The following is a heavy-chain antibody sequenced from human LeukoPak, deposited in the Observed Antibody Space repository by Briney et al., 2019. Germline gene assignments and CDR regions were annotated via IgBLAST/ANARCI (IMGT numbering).Heavy chain of an antibody. V-gene: IGHV3-74*01. CDR2: INNDGRST. D-gene: IGHD5-18*01. CDR3: GTAFEF. CDR1: GFTVSGTW. Sequence: GGSLRLSCAASGFTVSGTWMHWVRHAPGKGLVWVSRINNDGRSTSYADPVKGRFTISRDNAKNTLYMQMNSLRAEDTAVYYCGTAFEFWGQGTLVTVSS. J-gene: IGHJ4*02.